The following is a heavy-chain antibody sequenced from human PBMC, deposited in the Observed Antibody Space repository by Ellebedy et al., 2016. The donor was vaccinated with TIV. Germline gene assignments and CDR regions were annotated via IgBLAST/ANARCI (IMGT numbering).Heavy chain of an antibody. CDR3: ARDRGHSSSWTGFDY. V-gene: IGHV4-39*07. CDR2: IYYSGST. CDR1: GGSTSSSSYY. Sequence: SETLSLXXTVSGGSTSSSSYYWGWIRQPPGKGLEWIGSIYYSGSTNYNPSLKSRVTISVDKSKNQFSLQLNSVTAADTAMYYCARDRGHSSSWTGFDYWGQGTLVTVSS. J-gene: IGHJ4*02. D-gene: IGHD6-13*01.